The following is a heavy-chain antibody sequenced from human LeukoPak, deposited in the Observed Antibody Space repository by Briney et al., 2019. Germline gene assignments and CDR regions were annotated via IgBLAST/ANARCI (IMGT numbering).Heavy chain of an antibody. CDR1: AFTFSSYA. V-gene: IGHV3-23*01. D-gene: IGHD2-21*01. Sequence: GGSLRLSCAASAFTFSSYAMSWVRQAPGKGLEWVSAISGSGGSTNYADSVKGRFTISRDNSKNTLYLQMNSLRAEDTAVYFCAKYSPTSTYCGGDCHIDYWGQGTLVTVSS. J-gene: IGHJ4*02. CDR3: AKYSPTSTYCGGDCHIDY. CDR2: ISGSGGST.